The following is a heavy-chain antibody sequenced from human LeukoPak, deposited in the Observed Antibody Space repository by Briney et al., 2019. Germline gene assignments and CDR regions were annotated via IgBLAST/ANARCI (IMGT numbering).Heavy chain of an antibody. CDR3: ARDRYYGSGSYYNGGWFDP. D-gene: IGHD3-10*01. J-gene: IGHJ5*02. V-gene: IGHV3-20*04. CDR1: GFTFDDYG. CDR2: INWNGGST. Sequence: GGSLRLSCAASGFTFDDYGMSWVRQAPGKGLEWVSGINWNGGSTGYADSVKGRFTISRDNAKNSLYLQMNSLRAEDTALYYCARDRYYGSGSYYNGGWFDPWGQVTLVTVSS.